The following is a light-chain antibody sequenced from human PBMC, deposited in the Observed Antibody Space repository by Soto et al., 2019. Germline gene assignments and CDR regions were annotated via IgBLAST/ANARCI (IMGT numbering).Light chain of an antibody. CDR2: SNT. V-gene: IGLV1-40*01. CDR1: SSNIGAGYE. CDR3: QSYDNSLSGFYV. J-gene: IGLJ1*01. Sequence: QSVLTQPPSVSEAPGQRVTLSCTGSSSNIGAGYEVHWYQQIPGTAPKVLIYSNTHRPSGVPDRFSGSKSGTSASLAITDLQAEDEADYYCQSYDNSLSGFYVFGTGTKLTVL.